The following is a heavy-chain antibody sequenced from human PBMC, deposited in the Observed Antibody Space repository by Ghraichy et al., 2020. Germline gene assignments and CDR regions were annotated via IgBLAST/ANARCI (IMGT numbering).Heavy chain of an antibody. CDR2: ISYDGSNK. Sequence: GGSLRLSCAASGFTFSSYAMHWVRQAPGKGLEWVAVISYDGSNKYYADSVKGRFTISRDNSKNTLYLQMNSLRAEDTAVYYCARDHWVGSSEGDYFDYWGQGTLVTVSS. CDR1: GFTFSSYA. CDR3: ARDHWVGSSEGDYFDY. V-gene: IGHV3-30-3*01. D-gene: IGHD6-13*01. J-gene: IGHJ4*02.